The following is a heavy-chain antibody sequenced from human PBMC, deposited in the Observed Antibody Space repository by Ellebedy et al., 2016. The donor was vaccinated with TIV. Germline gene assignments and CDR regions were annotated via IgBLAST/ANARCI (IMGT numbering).Heavy chain of an antibody. V-gene: IGHV4-4*07. CDR3: ASFANSWRNDY. Sequence: MPSESLSLTCRLSRASITSYYWSWIRQPPGKGLEWIGPMFHSGNSDDHPSLKGRVTMSLATSKNQLSLRLTSVTAADTAVYYCASFANSWRNDYWGQGNLVTVSP. CDR2: MFHSGNS. J-gene: IGHJ4*02. D-gene: IGHD2-15*01. CDR1: RASITSYY.